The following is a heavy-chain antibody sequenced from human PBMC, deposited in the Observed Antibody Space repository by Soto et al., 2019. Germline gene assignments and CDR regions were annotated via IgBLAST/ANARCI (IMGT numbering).Heavy chain of an antibody. CDR2: IYYSGST. CDR1: GGSISSYY. J-gene: IGHJ6*03. V-gene: IGHV4-59*01. CDR3: AGVIAALDYYYYYYMDV. Sequence: SQTLSLTCTVSGGSISSYYWSWIRQPPGKGLEWIGYIYYSGSTNYNPSLKSRVTMSLDTSKNQFSLKLSSVTAADTAVYYCAGVIAALDYYYYYYMDVWGKGTTVTVSS. D-gene: IGHD6-6*01.